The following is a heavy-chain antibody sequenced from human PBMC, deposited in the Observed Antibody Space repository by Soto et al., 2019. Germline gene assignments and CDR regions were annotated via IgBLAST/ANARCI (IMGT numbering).Heavy chain of an antibody. CDR2: LGGRGDTS. CDR3: AKASYYDFWSGDNWFDP. Sequence: EVQLLESGGGLVQPGGSLRLSCAASGLTFSTYAMSWVRRAPGKRLGWASALGGRGDTSYSADSVKGRFTISGDNSKNTLYLQMNSLIAEDTAGYYCAKASYYDFWSGDNWFDPWGQGTLVTVSS. J-gene: IGHJ5*02. CDR1: GLTFSTYA. V-gene: IGHV3-23*01. D-gene: IGHD3-3*01.